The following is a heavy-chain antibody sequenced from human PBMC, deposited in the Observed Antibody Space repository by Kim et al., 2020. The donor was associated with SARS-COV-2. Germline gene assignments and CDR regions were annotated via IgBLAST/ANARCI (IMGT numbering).Heavy chain of an antibody. Sequence: SETLSLTCTVSGGSISSSSYYWGWIRQPPGKGLEWIGSIYYSGSTYYNPSLKSRVTISVDTSKNQFSLKLSSVTAADTAVYYCARQTLGYSSSWDYYYYGMDVWGQGTTVTVSS. CDR3: ARQTLGYSSSWDYYYYGMDV. CDR1: GGSISSSSYY. V-gene: IGHV4-39*01. J-gene: IGHJ6*02. CDR2: IYYSGST. D-gene: IGHD6-13*01.